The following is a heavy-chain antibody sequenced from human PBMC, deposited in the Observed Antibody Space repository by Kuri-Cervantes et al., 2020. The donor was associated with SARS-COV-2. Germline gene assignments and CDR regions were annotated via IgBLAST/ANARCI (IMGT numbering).Heavy chain of an antibody. CDR2: IYHSGST. CDR1: VYSISSGYY. CDR3: ARHGGIAVAGTFDY. D-gene: IGHD6-19*01. Sequence: SETLSLSCAVSVYSISSGYYWGWIRQPPGKGLEWIGSIYHSGSTYYNPSLKSRITISVYTSKNQFSLKLSSGTAADTAVYYCARHGGIAVAGTFDYWGQGTLVTVSS. J-gene: IGHJ4*02. V-gene: IGHV4-38-2*01.